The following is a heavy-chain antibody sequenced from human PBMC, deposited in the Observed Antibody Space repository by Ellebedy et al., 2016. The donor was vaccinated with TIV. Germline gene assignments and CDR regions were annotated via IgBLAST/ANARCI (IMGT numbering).Heavy chain of an antibody. CDR3: ARHYYYGSGSYLAPFA. V-gene: IGHV3-21*01. CDR1: GFTFSSYS. J-gene: IGHJ6*02. D-gene: IGHD3-10*01. CDR2: ISSSSSYI. Sequence: PGGSLRLSCAASGFTFSSYSMNWVRQAPGKGLEWVSSISSSSSYIYYADSVKGRFTISRDNAKNSLYLQMNSLRAEDTAVYYCARHYYYGSGSYLAPFAWGQGTTVTVSS.